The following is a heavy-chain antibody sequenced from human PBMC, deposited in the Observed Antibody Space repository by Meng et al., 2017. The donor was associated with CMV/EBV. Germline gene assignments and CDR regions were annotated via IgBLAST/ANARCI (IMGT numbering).Heavy chain of an antibody. CDR2: INPNSGST. CDR1: GYIFTAYY. Sequence: ASVKVSCKASGYIFTAYYIYWVRQAPEQGLEWMGWINPNSGSTHYAQKFRGGVTVTSDASISTAYMELSSLRSDDTAVYYCARTYTANDPFDFWGQGTMVTVSS. V-gene: IGHV1-2*02. D-gene: IGHD5-18*01. CDR3: ARTYTANDPFDF. J-gene: IGHJ3*01.